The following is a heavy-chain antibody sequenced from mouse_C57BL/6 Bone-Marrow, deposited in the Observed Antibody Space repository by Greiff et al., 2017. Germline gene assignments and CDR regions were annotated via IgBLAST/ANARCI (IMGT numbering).Heavy chain of an antibody. V-gene: IGHV1-59*01. Sequence: QVQLQQSGAELVRPGTSVKLSCKASGYTFTSYWMHWVKQRPGQGLEWIGVIDPSDSYTNYNQKFKGKATLTVDTSSSSAYMQLSSLTSEDSAVYYCARAGITTVDYYFDYWGQGTTLTVSS. D-gene: IGHD1-1*01. CDR1: GYTFTSYW. CDR2: IDPSDSYT. CDR3: ARAGITTVDYYFDY. J-gene: IGHJ2*01.